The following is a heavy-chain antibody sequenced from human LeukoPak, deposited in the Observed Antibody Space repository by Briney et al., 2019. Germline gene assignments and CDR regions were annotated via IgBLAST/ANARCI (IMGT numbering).Heavy chain of an antibody. V-gene: IGHV1-69*06. CDR3: AREGAQDSSGYFDY. Sequence: SVKVSCKASGGTFSSYAISWVRQAPGQGLEWMGGIIPIFGTANYAQKFQGRVTITADKSTSAAYMELSSLRSEDTAVYYCAREGAQDSSGYFDYWGQGTLVTVSS. CDR2: IIPIFGTA. D-gene: IGHD3-22*01. CDR1: GGTFSSYA. J-gene: IGHJ4*02.